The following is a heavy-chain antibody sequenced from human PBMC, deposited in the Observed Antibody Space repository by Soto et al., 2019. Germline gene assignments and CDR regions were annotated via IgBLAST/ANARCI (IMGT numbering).Heavy chain of an antibody. J-gene: IGHJ6*02. D-gene: IGHD2-15*01. CDR2: IIPIFGTA. CDR1: GGTFSSYA. Sequence: QVQLVQSGAEVKKPGSSVKVSCKVSGGTFSSYAISWVRQAPGQGLEWMGGIIPIFGTANYAQKFQGRVTITADESTSTAYMELSSLRSEDTAVYYCARGRIVVVVAATSYGMDVWGQGTTVTVSS. CDR3: ARGRIVVVVAATSYGMDV. V-gene: IGHV1-69*01.